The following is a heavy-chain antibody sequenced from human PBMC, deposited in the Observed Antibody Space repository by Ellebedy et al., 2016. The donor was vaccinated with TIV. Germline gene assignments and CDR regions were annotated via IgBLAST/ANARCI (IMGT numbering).Heavy chain of an antibody. CDR3: AKLLAVAAIFDY. CDR2: ISGSGGST. D-gene: IGHD6-19*01. V-gene: IGHV3-23*01. J-gene: IGHJ4*02. Sequence: GESLKISXAASGFTFSSYAMSWVRQAPGKGLEWVSAISGSGGSTYYADSVKGRFTISRGNSKNTLYLQMNSLRAEDTAVYYCAKLLAVAAIFDYWGQGTLVTVSS. CDR1: GFTFSSYA.